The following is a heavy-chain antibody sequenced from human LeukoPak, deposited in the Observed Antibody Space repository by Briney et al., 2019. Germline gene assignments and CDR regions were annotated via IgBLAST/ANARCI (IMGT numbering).Heavy chain of an antibody. Sequence: SQTLSLTCAVSGGSISYSGYSWSWIRQPPGKGLEWIGYIYHSGSAYYNPSLNSRVTISVDRSKNQFSLKLSSVTAADTAVYYCARAGDLIVVAMGAFDIWGQGTMVTVSS. V-gene: IGHV4-30-2*01. CDR1: GGSISYSGYS. CDR3: ARAGDLIVVAMGAFDI. D-gene: IGHD2-15*01. CDR2: IYHSGSA. J-gene: IGHJ3*02.